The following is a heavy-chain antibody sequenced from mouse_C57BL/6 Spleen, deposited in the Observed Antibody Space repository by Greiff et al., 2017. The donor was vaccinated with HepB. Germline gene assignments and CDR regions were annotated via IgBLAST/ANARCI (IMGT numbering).Heavy chain of an antibody. Sequence: EVQLQQSGPELVKPGASVKISCKASGYTFTDYYMNWVKQSHGKSLEWIGDINPNNGGTSYNQKFKGKATLTVDKSSSTAYMELRSLTSEDSAVYYCVVSIYYYGSSYGFAYWGQGTLVTVSA. J-gene: IGHJ3*01. D-gene: IGHD1-1*01. CDR2: INPNNGGT. V-gene: IGHV1-26*01. CDR3: VVSIYYYGSSYGFAY. CDR1: GYTFTDYY.